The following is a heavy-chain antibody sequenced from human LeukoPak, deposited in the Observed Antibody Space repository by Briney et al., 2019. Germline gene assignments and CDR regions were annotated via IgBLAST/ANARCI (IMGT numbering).Heavy chain of an antibody. CDR3: AKGTLGDYGDYDWFDP. D-gene: IGHD4-17*01. Sequence: AGGSLRLSCAASGFTFSSYGMHWVRQAPGKGLEWVAFIRYDGSNKYYADSVKGRFTISRDNSKSTLYLQMNSLRAEDTAVYYCAKGTLGDYGDYDWFDPWGQGTLVTVSS. J-gene: IGHJ5*02. V-gene: IGHV3-30*02. CDR1: GFTFSSYG. CDR2: IRYDGSNK.